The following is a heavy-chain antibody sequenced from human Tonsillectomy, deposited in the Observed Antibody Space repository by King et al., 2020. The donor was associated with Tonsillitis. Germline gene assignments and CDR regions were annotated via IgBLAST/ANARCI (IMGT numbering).Heavy chain of an antibody. V-gene: IGHV3-7*01. Sequence: VQLVESGGGLVQPGGSLRLSCAASGFTFSNYWMTWVRQAPGKGLEWVANIKPDGSEKYYVDSVKGRFTMSRDNAKNSLYLQMTSLRAEDTAVYYCARDSGYYDFWSGFYNPYYYGLDVWGQGTTVTVSS. D-gene: IGHD3-3*01. CDR2: IKPDGSEK. J-gene: IGHJ6*02. CDR1: GFTFSNYW. CDR3: ARDSGYYDFWSGFYNPYYYGLDV.